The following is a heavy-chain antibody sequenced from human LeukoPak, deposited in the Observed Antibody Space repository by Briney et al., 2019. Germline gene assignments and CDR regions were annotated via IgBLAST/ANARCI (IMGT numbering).Heavy chain of an antibody. J-gene: IGHJ5*02. D-gene: IGHD3-22*01. Sequence: GASLRLSCAASGFTFSSYVMSWVRQAPGKGLEWVSAISGSGGSTYYADSVKGRFTISRDNSKNTLYLQMNSLRAEDTAVYYCAKDLEYYDSSGYYYLWGQGTLVTVSS. CDR1: GFTFSSYV. CDR2: ISGSGGST. V-gene: IGHV3-23*01. CDR3: AKDLEYYDSSGYYYL.